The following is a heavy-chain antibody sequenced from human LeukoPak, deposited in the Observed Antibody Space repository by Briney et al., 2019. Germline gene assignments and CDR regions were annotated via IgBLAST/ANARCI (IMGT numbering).Heavy chain of an antibody. D-gene: IGHD2-15*01. CDR1: GFTFRNYG. V-gene: IGHV3-7*01. J-gene: IGHJ4*02. CDR3: ARDGGLNTTFDY. CDR2: TKPDGSAE. Sequence: GGSLRLSCAASGFTFRNYGMGWVRQAPGKGLEWVANTKPDGSAEYYADSVRGRFTTSRDNANNLLYLQVNRLRAEDTAVSYCARDGGLNTTFDYWGQGTLVTVSS.